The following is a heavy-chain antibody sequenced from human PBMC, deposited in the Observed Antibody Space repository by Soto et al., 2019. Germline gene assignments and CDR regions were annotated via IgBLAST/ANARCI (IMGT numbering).Heavy chain of an antibody. CDR1: GGSISSYY. J-gene: IGHJ6*03. D-gene: IGHD3-3*01. V-gene: IGHV4-59*01. CDR3: ASGQYYDFWSGMDV. Sequence: SETLSLTCTVSGGSISSYYWSWIRQPPGKGLEWIGYIYYSGSTNYNPSLKSRVTISVDTSKNQFSLKLSSVTAADTAVYYCASGQYYDFWSGMDVWGKGTTVTVSS. CDR2: IYYSGST.